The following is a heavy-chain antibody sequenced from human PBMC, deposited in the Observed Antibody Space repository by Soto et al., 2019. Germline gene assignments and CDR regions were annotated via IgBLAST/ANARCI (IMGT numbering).Heavy chain of an antibody. J-gene: IGHJ4*02. CDR2: IYPGDSDT. CDR3: ARQEIQLWLRGGYYFDY. Sequence: GASLKISCKGSGYSFTSYWIGWVRQMPGKGLEWMGIIYPGDSDTRYSPSFQGQVTISADKSISTAYLQWSSLKASDTAMYYCARQEIQLWLRGGYYFDYWGQGTLVTVSS. CDR1: GYSFTSYW. V-gene: IGHV5-51*01. D-gene: IGHD5-18*01.